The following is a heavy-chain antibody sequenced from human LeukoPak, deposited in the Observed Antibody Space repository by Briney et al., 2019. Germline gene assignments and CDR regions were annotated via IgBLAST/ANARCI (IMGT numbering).Heavy chain of an antibody. CDR3: ARFPTVRAYYYYYIDV. J-gene: IGHJ6*03. CDR2: IYRTGST. Sequence: SETLSLTCAVSDYSISSGYYWGWIRQPPGKGLEWIATIYRTGSTYYNPSLKSRVTISVDTSKNHFSLKLTSVTAADSAVYYCARFPTVRAYYYYYIDVWGKGTTVNVFS. CDR1: DYSISSGYY. V-gene: IGHV4-38-2*01. D-gene: IGHD1-1*01.